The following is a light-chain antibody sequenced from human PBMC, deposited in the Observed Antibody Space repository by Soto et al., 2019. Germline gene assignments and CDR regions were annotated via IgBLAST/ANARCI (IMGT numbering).Light chain of an antibody. CDR3: TSYTSSTTWV. CDR1: SFNIGSNY. Sequence: QSVLTQPPSASGTPGQRVTISCSGNSFNIGSNYVYWYLHLPGTAPKLIISEVSNRPSGVSNRFSGSKSGNTASLTISGLQAEDEALYYCTSYTSSTTWVFGGGTKVTVL. J-gene: IGLJ3*02. V-gene: IGLV2-14*01. CDR2: EVS.